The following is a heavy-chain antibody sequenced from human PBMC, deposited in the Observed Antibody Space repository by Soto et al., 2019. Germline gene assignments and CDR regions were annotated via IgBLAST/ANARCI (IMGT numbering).Heavy chain of an antibody. CDR2: IYHTGSA. CDR1: GGSMVTDNNS. CDR3: ARSGYSYGDFDF. J-gene: IGHJ4*02. Sequence: QLQLQGSGSRLVKPSQTLSLTCAVSGGSMVTDNNSWSWIRQPPGKVLEWIGYIYHTGSAFYNPSVKGRVTLSLDLSKSQFSLNLSSVTAADTAVYYCARSGYSYGDFDFWGQGLLVTVSS. V-gene: IGHV4-30-2*01. D-gene: IGHD5-18*01.